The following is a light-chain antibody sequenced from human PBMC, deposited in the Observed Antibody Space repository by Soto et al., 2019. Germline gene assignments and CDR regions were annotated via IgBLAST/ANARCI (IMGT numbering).Light chain of an antibody. J-gene: IGLJ3*02. CDR2: EVS. CDR3: SSYTTTSTLWV. CDR1: NSDVGAYNY. V-gene: IGLV2-14*01. Sequence: QSALTQPASVSGSPGQSITISCTGTNSDVGAYNYVSWYQQHPGKAPKLMIFEVSDRPSGVSNRFSGSKSGNTASLTISGLQAEDEADYFCSSYTTTSTLWVFGGGTQLTVL.